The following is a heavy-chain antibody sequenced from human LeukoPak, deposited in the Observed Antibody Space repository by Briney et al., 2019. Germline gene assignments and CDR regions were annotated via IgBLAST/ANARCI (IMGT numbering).Heavy chain of an antibody. D-gene: IGHD4-17*01. CDR3: AKAGGRGGYAAYGVGYYFDY. CDR2: ISGSGGTT. V-gene: IGHV3-23*01. J-gene: IGHJ4*02. CDR1: GFTFSSFG. Sequence: PGGSLRLSRAASGFTFSSFGMSWVRQAPGKGLEWVAAISGSGGTTHYADSVKGRFTISRDNSKNTLYLQMNSLRAEDTAVYYCAKAGGRGGYAAYGVGYYFDYWGQGTLVTVSS.